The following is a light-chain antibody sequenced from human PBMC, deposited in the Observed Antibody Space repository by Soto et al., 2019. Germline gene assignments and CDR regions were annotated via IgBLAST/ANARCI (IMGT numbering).Light chain of an antibody. Sequence: DIVLTQSPVTLSLSPGERATLSCRASQSVSSSYFAWYQQKPGQAPRLLIYGASNRATGIPDRFSGGGSGTDFTLTISRLEPEDFAVYYCHQYVSWTFGQGTKVDIK. CDR2: GAS. CDR3: HQYVSWT. V-gene: IGKV3-20*01. CDR1: QSVSSSY. J-gene: IGKJ1*01.